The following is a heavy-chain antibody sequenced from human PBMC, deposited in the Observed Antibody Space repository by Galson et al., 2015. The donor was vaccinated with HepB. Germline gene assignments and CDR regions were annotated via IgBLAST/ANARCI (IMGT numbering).Heavy chain of an antibody. CDR1: GFTFSTYW. CDR3: ARDLRSIAARRAFDF. CDR2: INSDGTNT. Sequence: SLRLSCAASGFTFSTYWMHWVRQAPGKGLVWVSRINSDGTNTTYADSVKGRFTISRDNAKNTLYLQMNSLRAGDTAVYYCARDLRSIAARRAFDFWGQGTLVTASS. V-gene: IGHV3-74*03. D-gene: IGHD6-6*01. J-gene: IGHJ4*02.